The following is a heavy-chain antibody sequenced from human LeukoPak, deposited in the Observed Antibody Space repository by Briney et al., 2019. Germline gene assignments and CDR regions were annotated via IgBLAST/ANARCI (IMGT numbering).Heavy chain of an antibody. V-gene: IGHV3-48*03. CDR1: GFTFSAYE. CDR2: ISTSGITR. D-gene: IGHD3-22*01. Sequence: GGPLRLFCAASGFTFSAYEMNWARQAPGKGLKWLSYISTSGITRYYADSVKGRFTISRDNAKDSLYLQMNSLRAEDTAVYYCAREGYDSSGRMLRGDYWGQGTLVTVSS. J-gene: IGHJ4*02. CDR3: AREGYDSSGRMLRGDY.